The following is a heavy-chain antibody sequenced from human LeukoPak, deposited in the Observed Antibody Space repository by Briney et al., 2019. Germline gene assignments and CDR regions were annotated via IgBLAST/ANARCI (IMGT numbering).Heavy chain of an antibody. V-gene: IGHV3-66*01. Sequence: GSLRLSCAVSGFTVSSNYMSWVRQAPGKGLEWVSVIHSGGNTYYADSVTGRFTVSRDKSKNTVSLQMNSLRVGDTAVYYCVGATGFGYWGQGTQVTVSS. CDR3: VGATGFGY. J-gene: IGHJ4*02. CDR1: GFTVSSNY. CDR2: IHSGGNT. D-gene: IGHD4-17*01.